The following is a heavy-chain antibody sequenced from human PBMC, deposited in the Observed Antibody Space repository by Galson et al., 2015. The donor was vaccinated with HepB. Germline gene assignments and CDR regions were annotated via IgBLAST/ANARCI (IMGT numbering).Heavy chain of an antibody. D-gene: IGHD1-26*01. CDR2: ISSSSSTI. CDR1: GFTFSSYS. J-gene: IGHJ3*02. CDR3: ARVLWELRRVGAFDI. Sequence: SLRLSCAASGFTFSSYSMNWVRQAPGKGLEWVSYISSSSSTIYYADSVKGRFTISRDNAKNSLYLQMNSLRAEDTAVYYCARVLWELRRVGAFDIWGQGTMVTVSS. V-gene: IGHV3-48*01.